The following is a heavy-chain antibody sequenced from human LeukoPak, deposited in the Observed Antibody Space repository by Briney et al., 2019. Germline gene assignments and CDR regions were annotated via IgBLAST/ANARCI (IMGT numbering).Heavy chain of an antibody. D-gene: IGHD6-13*01. Sequence: GGYLRLSCAASGFTFSSSAMSWVRQAPGKGLEWVSAISGSGGSTYYADSVKGRFTISRDNSKNTLYLQMDSLRAEDTAVYYCARGDTYSSSWYGFHYWGQGTLVTVSS. CDR2: ISGSGGST. CDR3: ARGDTYSSSWYGFHY. J-gene: IGHJ4*02. CDR1: GFTFSSSA. V-gene: IGHV3-23*01.